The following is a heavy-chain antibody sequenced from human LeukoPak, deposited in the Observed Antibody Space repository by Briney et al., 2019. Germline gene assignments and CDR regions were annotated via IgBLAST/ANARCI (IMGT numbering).Heavy chain of an antibody. Sequence: GGSLRLSCAASGFTFSSYAMSWVRQAPGKGLEWVSAISGSGASTHYADSVKGRFTSSRDNSKNTLYLQMNSLRAEDTAVYYGAKDYRLPCGSGPFDYWGQGTLVTVSS. V-gene: IGHV3-23*01. CDR3: AKDYRLPCGSGPFDY. CDR2: ISGSGAST. J-gene: IGHJ4*02. CDR1: GFTFSSYA. D-gene: IGHD3-10*01.